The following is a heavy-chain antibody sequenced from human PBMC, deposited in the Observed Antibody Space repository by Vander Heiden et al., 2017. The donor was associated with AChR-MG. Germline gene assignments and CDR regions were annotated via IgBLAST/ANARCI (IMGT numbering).Heavy chain of an antibody. J-gene: IGHJ4*02. CDR1: GFTFSDYY. CDR3: ASERVGATTGADY. V-gene: IGHV3-11*01. Sequence: QVQLVESGGALVKPGGPLSSSCPASGFTFSDYYGSWIGQAPGKGLGWVSDISSSDSTIYYADSVKGRFTISRDNAKNSLYLQMNSLRAEDTAVYYCASERVGATTGADYWGQGTLVTVSS. CDR2: ISSSDSTI. D-gene: IGHD1-26*01.